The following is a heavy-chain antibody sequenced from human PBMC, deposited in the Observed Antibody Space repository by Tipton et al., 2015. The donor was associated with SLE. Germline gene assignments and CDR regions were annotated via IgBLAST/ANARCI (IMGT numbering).Heavy chain of an antibody. CDR2: INHSGST. J-gene: IGHJ4*02. Sequence: TLSLTCAVYGGTFSGYSWSWIRQPPGKGLEWIGEINHSGSTNCNPPLKSRVTISLDTSKNQLSLKLNSVTAADTAVYYCVGGDHTIATTRPFHYWGQGTLITVSS. D-gene: IGHD3-16*01. CDR1: GGTFSGYS. CDR3: VGGDHTIATTRPFHY. V-gene: IGHV4-34*08.